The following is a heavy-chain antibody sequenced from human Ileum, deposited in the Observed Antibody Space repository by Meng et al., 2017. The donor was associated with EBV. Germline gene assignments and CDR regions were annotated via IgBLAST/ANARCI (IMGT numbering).Heavy chain of an antibody. Sequence: QGSLPQAGPGPVKPSETLSLTCTVSGGSVSISSYYWRWTRQPPGKGLEWIGYIYYSGTTNYNPSLESRVTISVDTSKNQFSLKLRSVAASDTAVYYCARGWDTAMDSGWGQGTLVTVSS. V-gene: IGHV4-61*01. CDR3: ARGWDTAMDSG. D-gene: IGHD5-18*01. CDR1: GGSVSISSYY. J-gene: IGHJ4*02. CDR2: IYYSGTT.